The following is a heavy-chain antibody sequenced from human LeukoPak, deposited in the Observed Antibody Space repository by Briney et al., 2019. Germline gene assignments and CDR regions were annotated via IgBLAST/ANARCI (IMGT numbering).Heavy chain of an antibody. CDR2: IYYSGST. CDR3: LGYCSSTSCYSDAFDI. Sequence: KTSETLSLTCTVSGGSISSSSYYWGWIRQPPGKGLDWIGSIYYSGSTYYNHSLQSRVTISVDTSKNQFSLKLSSVTAADTAVYYCLGYCSSTSCYSDAFDIWGQGTMVTVSS. D-gene: IGHD2-2*01. V-gene: IGHV4-39*07. CDR1: GGSISSSSYY. J-gene: IGHJ3*02.